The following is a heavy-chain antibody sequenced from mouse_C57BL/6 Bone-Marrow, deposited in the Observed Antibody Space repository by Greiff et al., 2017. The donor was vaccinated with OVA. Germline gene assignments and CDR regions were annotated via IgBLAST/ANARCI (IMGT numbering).Heavy chain of an antibody. CDR2: ISSGSSTI. CDR3: ARGVRGNYFDY. J-gene: IGHJ2*01. CDR1: GFTFSDYG. D-gene: IGHD2-14*01. V-gene: IGHV5-17*01. Sequence: EVNLVESGGGLVKPGGSLKLSCAASGFTFSDYGMHWVRQAPEQGLEWVAYISSGSSTIYYADTVKGRFTISRDNAKNTLFLQMTSLRAEDTAMYYCARGVRGNYFDYWGQGTTLTVSS.